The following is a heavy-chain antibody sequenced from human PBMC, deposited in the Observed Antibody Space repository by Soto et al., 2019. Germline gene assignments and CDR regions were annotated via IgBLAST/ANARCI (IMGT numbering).Heavy chain of an antibody. D-gene: IGHD6-13*01. J-gene: IGHJ5*02. CDR1: GFTFSSYS. CDR2: ISSSSSTI. V-gene: IGHV3-48*02. Sequence: GGSLRLSCAASGFTFSSYSMNWVHQAPGKGLEWVSYISSSSSTIYYADSVKGRFTISRDNAKNSLYLQMNSLRDEDTAVYYCARVGQQLARGVTGPDPWGQGTLVTVSS. CDR3: ARVGQQLARGVTGPDP.